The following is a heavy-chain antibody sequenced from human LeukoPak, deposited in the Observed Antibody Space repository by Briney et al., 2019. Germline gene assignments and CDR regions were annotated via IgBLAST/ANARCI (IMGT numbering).Heavy chain of an antibody. CDR3: AALGVVPAAMMGGYYYYYMDV. V-gene: IGHV1-2*02. J-gene: IGHJ6*03. CDR1: GYTFTGYY. CDR2: INPNSGGT. D-gene: IGHD2-2*01. Sequence: ASVKVSCKASGYTFTGYYMHWVRQAPGQVLEWMGWINPNSGGTNYAQKFQGRVTMTRDTSISAAYMELSRLRSDDTAVYYCAALGVVPAAMMGGYYYYYMDVWGKGTTVTVSS.